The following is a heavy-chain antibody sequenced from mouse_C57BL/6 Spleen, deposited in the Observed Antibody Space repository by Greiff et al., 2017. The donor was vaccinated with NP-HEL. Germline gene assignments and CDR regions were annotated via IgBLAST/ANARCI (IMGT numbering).Heavy chain of an antibody. V-gene: IGHV1-81*01. CDR1: GYTFTSYG. J-gene: IGHJ4*01. Sequence: QVQLQQSGAELARPGASVKLSCKASGYTFTSYGISWVKQRTGQGLEWIGEIYPRSGNTYYNEKFKGKATLTADKSSSTAYMELRSLTSEDSAVYFCAKIYYDYDRDYYAMDYWGQGTSVTVSS. D-gene: IGHD2-4*01. CDR2: IYPRSGNT. CDR3: AKIYYDYDRDYYAMDY.